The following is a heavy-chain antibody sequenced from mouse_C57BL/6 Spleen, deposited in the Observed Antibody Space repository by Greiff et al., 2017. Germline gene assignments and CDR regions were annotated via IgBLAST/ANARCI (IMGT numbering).Heavy chain of an antibody. J-gene: IGHJ4*01. CDR2: IDPNSGGT. Sequence: QVQLKQPGAELVKPGASVKLSCKASGYTFTSYWMHWVKQRPGRGLEWIGRIDPNSGGTKYNEKFKSKATLTVDKHSSTAYMQLSSLTSEDSAVSYCARRAYGYDPYYYAMDYWGQGTSVTVSS. CDR3: ARRAYGYDPYYYAMDY. CDR1: GYTFTSYW. V-gene: IGHV1-72*01. D-gene: IGHD2-2*01.